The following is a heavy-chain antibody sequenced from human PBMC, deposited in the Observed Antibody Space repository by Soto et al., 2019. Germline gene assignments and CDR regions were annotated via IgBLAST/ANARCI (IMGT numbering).Heavy chain of an antibody. CDR2: TWYDGSNK. CDR3: ARDRDGYRYGSTIDY. Sequence: GESLRRSCAASGFTFSSYGMHWVRQAPGKGLEWVAVTWYDGSNKYYADSVKGRFTIARDNSKNTLNLQMNSLRAEDTAVYYCARDRDGYRYGSTIDYWGQGT. CDR1: GFTFSSYG. D-gene: IGHD5-18*01. V-gene: IGHV3-33*01. J-gene: IGHJ4*02.